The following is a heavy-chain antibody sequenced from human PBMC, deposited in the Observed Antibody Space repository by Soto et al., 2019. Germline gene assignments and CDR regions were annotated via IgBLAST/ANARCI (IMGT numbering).Heavy chain of an antibody. CDR3: ARERYSGIGDAFDI. J-gene: IGHJ3*02. Sequence: SETLSLTCTVSGGSISSYYWSWIRQPPGKGLEWIGYIYYSGSTNYNPSLKSRVTISVDTSKNQFSLKLSSVTAADTAVYYCARERYSGIGDAFDIWGQGTMVTVSS. CDR1: GGSISSYY. D-gene: IGHD1-26*01. V-gene: IGHV4-59*01. CDR2: IYYSGST.